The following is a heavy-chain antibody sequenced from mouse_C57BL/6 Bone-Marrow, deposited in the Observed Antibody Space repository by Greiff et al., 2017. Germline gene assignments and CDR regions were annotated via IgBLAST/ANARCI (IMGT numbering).Heavy chain of an antibody. V-gene: IGHV1-55*01. CDR1: GYTFTSYW. D-gene: IGHD4-1*01. Sequence: VQLQQSGAELVKPGASVKMSCKASGYTFTSYWLTWVKQRPGQGLEWIGDIYPTSGRTNYNEKFKSKAILTVDTSSNPAYMQLSCLTSEDSAVFYCARSGPLGRSFDYWGQGTTLTVSS. CDR2: IYPTSGRT. CDR3: ARSGPLGRSFDY. J-gene: IGHJ2*01.